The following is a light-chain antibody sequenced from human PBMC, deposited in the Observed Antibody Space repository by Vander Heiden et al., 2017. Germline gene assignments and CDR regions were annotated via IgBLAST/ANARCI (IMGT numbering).Light chain of an antibody. V-gene: IGLV1-47*01. CDR1: SSNSGSNY. CDR2: RNN. CDR3: AAWDDSLSGWV. J-gene: IGLJ3*02. Sequence: HSVLTQSPSASGTPGQRVTISCSGSSSNSGSNYVYWYQQLPGTAPKLLIYRNNQRPSGVPDRFSGSKSGTSASLAISGLRSEDEADYYCAAWDDSLSGWVFGGGTKLTVL.